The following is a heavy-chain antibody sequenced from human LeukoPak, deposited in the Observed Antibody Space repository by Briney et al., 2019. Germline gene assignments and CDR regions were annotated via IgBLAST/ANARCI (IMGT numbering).Heavy chain of an antibody. CDR1: GFTFSNYA. CDR2: ISYDGSDK. Sequence: PGRSLRLSCAASGFTFSNYAMHWVRQAPGKGLEWVAVISYDGSDKYYADSVKGRFTISRDNSKNTLYLQMNSLRAEDTAVYYCASAYYDYVWGSYRPLGYWGQGTLVTVSS. D-gene: IGHD3-16*02. CDR3: ASAYYDYVWGSYRPLGY. V-gene: IGHV3-30-3*01. J-gene: IGHJ4*02.